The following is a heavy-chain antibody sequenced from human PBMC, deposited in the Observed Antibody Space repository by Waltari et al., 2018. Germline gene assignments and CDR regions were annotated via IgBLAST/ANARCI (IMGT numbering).Heavy chain of an antibody. Sequence: QVQLVQSGAEVKKPGASVKVSCKASGYTFTSYDIHWLRPATGQGLEWMGWMNPNSGNTGYAQKFQDRVTITRNTSISTAYMELSSLRSEDTAVYYCARGDNWNYEGDYWGQGTLVTVSS. CDR3: ARGDNWNYEGDY. D-gene: IGHD1-7*01. V-gene: IGHV1-8*03. CDR2: MNPNSGNT. J-gene: IGHJ4*02. CDR1: GYTFTSYD.